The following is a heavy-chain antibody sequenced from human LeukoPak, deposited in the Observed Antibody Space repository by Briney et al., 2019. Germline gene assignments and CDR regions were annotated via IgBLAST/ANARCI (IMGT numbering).Heavy chain of an antibody. D-gene: IGHD3-22*01. CDR1: GGSISSHY. V-gene: IGHV4-59*11. J-gene: IGHJ5*02. Sequence: PSETLSLTCTVSGGSISSHYWSWIRQPPGKGLEWIGYIYYSGSTNYNPSLKSRVTISVDTSKNQFSLKLSSVTAADTAVYYCAREQYYYDSSGYLSWFDPWGQGTLVTVSS. CDR3: AREQYYYDSSGYLSWFDP. CDR2: IYYSGST.